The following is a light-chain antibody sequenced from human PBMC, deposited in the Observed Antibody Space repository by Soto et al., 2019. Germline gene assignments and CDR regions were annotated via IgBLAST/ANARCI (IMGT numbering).Light chain of an antibody. Sequence: QAVVTQPPSVSGAPGQSVTLSCTGSGANIGTYEVHWYQQVPGIAPRLLIQHNFNRPSGVPDRFSGSKSGTSASLTITGLQAGDEADFYCQVWDWSSDRGVFGGGTKLTVL. J-gene: IGLJ3*02. CDR1: GANIGTYE. CDR3: QVWDWSSDRGV. CDR2: HNF. V-gene: IGLV1-40*01.